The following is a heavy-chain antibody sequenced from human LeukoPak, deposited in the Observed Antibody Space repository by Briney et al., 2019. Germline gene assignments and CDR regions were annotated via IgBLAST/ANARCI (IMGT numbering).Heavy chain of an antibody. Sequence: PRGSLRLSCAASGFTFSGYSMNWVRQAPGKGLEWVANIKQDGSEKYYVDSVKGRFTISRDNAKNSLYLQMNSLRAEDTAVYYCASPDFWSGHNYWGQGTLVTVSS. CDR1: GFTFSGYS. V-gene: IGHV3-7*01. J-gene: IGHJ4*02. D-gene: IGHD3-3*01. CDR3: ASPDFWSGHNY. CDR2: IKQDGSEK.